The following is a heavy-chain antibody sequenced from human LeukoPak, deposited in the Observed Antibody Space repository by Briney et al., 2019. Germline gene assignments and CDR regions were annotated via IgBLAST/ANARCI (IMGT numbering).Heavy chain of an antibody. J-gene: IGHJ4*02. CDR1: GFTFSSYS. Sequence: GGSLRLSCAASGFTFSSYSMNWVRQAPGKGLEWVSSISSSSSYIYYADSVKGRFTISRDNAKNSLYLQMNSLRAEDTAVYYCARDYPPASIAAAGTGSGYWGQGTLVTVSS. CDR3: ARDYPPASIAAAGTGSGY. CDR2: ISSSSSYI. D-gene: IGHD6-13*01. V-gene: IGHV3-21*01.